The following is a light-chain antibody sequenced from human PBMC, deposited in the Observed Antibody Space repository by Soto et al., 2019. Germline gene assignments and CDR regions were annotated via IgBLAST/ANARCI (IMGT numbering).Light chain of an antibody. CDR2: DAS. J-gene: IGKJ4*01. CDR3: HQYYSWPLT. V-gene: IGKV3-11*01. CDR1: QSVSTY. Sequence: EIVLTQSPATLSLAPGERATLSCRASQSVSTYVTYLAWYQRKPGQAPRLLIYDASNWATGIPARFSGSGSGTEFTLTISSLQSEDFAVYYCHQYYSWPLTFGGGTKVDI.